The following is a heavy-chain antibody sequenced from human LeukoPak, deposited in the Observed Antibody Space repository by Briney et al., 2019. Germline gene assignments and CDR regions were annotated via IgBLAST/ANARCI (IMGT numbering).Heavy chain of an antibody. Sequence: GGSLRLSCAASGFTFSSYGMSWVRQAPGKGLEWVSAISGSGGSTYYADSVKGRFTISRDNSKNTLYLQMNSLRAEDTAVYYCARGGWRGLDGYFDLWGRGTLVTVSS. D-gene: IGHD6-19*01. CDR3: ARGGWRGLDGYFDL. CDR2: ISGSGGST. V-gene: IGHV3-23*01. J-gene: IGHJ2*01. CDR1: GFTFSSYG.